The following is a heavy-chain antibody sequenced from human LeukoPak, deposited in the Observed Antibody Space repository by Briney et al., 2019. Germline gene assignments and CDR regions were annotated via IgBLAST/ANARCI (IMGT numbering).Heavy chain of an antibody. Sequence: SETLSLTCTVSGGSISSYYWSWIRQPPGKGLKWIGRIYTSGSTNYNPSLKSRVTMSVDTSKNQFSLKLSSVTTADTAVYYCARDRATIPYYFDYWGQGTLVTVSS. CDR1: GGSISSYY. V-gene: IGHV4-4*07. J-gene: IGHJ4*02. CDR2: IYTSGST. D-gene: IGHD5-24*01. CDR3: ARDRATIPYYFDY.